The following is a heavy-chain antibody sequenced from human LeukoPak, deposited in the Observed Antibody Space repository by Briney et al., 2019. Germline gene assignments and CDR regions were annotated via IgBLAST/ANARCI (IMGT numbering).Heavy chain of an antibody. CDR2: IYTSGST. CDR1: GGPISSYY. D-gene: IGHD3-9*01. V-gene: IGHV4-4*07. J-gene: IGHJ4*02. Sequence: PSETLSLTCTVSGGPISSYYWSWIRQPAGKGLEWIGRIYTSGSTNYNPSLKSPVTMSVDTSKNQFSLKLSPVAAADTAVYYCAREDILTGYYCFDYWGQGTLVTVSS. CDR3: AREDILTGYYCFDY.